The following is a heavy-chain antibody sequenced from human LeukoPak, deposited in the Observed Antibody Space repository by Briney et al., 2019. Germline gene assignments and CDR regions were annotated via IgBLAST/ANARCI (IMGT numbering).Heavy chain of an antibody. CDR2: INHSGST. Sequence: SETLSLTCAVYGGSFSGYYWSWIRQPPGKGLEWIGEINHSGSTNYNPSLKSRVTISVDTSKNQFSLKLSSVTAADTAVYYCARLEYVDDAFDIWGQGTMATVSS. V-gene: IGHV4-34*01. CDR1: GGSFSGYY. J-gene: IGHJ3*02. D-gene: IGHD3-16*01. CDR3: ARLEYVDDAFDI.